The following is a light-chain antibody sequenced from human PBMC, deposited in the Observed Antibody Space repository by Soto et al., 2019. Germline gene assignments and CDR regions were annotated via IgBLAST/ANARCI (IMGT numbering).Light chain of an antibody. V-gene: IGKV3-15*01. CDR2: DAS. CDR1: QDIGSA. CDR3: HQYGISPPRT. J-gene: IGKJ1*01. Sequence: EVVLTQSPATLSVSPGDRATLSCRASQDIGSAVAWYHQRSGQAPSLLIFDASIRVPTTPARFSGSVSGTEFTLTISSLESEDFAVYYCHQYGISPPRTFGQGTKVDIK.